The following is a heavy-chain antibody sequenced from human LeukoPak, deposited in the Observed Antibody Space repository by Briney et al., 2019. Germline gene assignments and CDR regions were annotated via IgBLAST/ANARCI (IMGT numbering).Heavy chain of an antibody. CDR2: IYRGNT. D-gene: IGHD6-13*01. J-gene: IGHJ4*02. V-gene: IGHV4-59*08. Sequence: PSETLSLTCTVSGGSVNNYYWSWIRQPPGKGLDWIGYIYRGNTKYNPSLKSRVTISMDTSQNQISLKLISGTAADTAVYYCAAHAAISAAGTAPFDNWGQGVLVTVSS. CDR1: GGSVNNYY. CDR3: AAHAAISAAGTAPFDN.